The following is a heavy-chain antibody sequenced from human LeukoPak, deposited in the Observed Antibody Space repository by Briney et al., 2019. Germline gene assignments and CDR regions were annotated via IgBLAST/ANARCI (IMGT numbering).Heavy chain of an antibody. J-gene: IGHJ4*02. CDR3: ARGSSGRYFEFIDY. CDR1: EFTFSSYG. CDR2: IRYDGSTQ. Sequence: GGSLRLSCVASEFTFSSYGMHWVRQAPGKGLQWVAFIRYDGSTQYYTNSVKGRFTISRDNAKNSVYLQMNSLGAEDTAVYYCARGSSGRYFEFIDYWGQGTLVTVSS. D-gene: IGHD1-26*01. V-gene: IGHV3-30*02.